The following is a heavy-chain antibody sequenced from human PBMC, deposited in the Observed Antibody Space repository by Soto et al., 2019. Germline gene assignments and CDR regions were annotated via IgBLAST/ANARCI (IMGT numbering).Heavy chain of an antibody. D-gene: IGHD2-15*01. CDR2: IYYSGST. V-gene: IGHV4-30-4*01. Sequence: QVQLQESGPGLVKPSQTLSLTCTVSGGSISSGDYFWSWIRQPPGKGLEWIGYIYYSGSTYYNPSRESRVTIAVDTSKNQFSLKLSAVTAADTAVYYCARDNAVVTPHYFDYWGQGTLVTVSS. CDR1: GGSISSGDYF. J-gene: IGHJ4*02. CDR3: ARDNAVVTPHYFDY.